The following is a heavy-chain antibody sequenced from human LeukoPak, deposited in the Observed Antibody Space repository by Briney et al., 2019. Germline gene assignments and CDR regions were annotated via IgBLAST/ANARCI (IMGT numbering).Heavy chain of an antibody. J-gene: IGHJ4*02. CDR2: IIPIFGTA. CDR3: ARADMVRGVSQDF. V-gene: IGHV1-69*05. CDR1: GGAFSSCA. D-gene: IGHD3-10*01. Sequence: SVKVSCKASGGAFSSCAISWVRQAPGQGLEWMGRIIPIFGTANYAQKFQGRVTITTDESTSTAYMELSSLRSEDTAVYYCARADMVRGVSQDFWGQGTLVTVSS.